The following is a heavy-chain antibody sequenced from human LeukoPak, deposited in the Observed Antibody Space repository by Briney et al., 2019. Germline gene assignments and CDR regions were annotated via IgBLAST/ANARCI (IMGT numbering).Heavy chain of an antibody. CDR2: ISYDGSNK. V-gene: IGHV3-30*18. CDR1: GFTFSSYG. CDR3: AKGYGHVINWFDP. J-gene: IGHJ5*02. Sequence: GGSLRLSCAASGFTFSSYGMHWVRQAPGKGLEWVAVISYDGSNKYYADSVKGRFTISRDNSKNTLYLQMNSLRAEDTAVYYCAKGYGHVINWFDPWGQGTLVTVSS. D-gene: IGHD2-15*01.